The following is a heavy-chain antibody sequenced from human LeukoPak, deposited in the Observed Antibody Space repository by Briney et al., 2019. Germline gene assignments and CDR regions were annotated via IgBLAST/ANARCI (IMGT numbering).Heavy chain of an antibody. J-gene: IGHJ4*02. V-gene: IGHV3-11*01. CDR1: GFTFSDRY. CDR2: ISPNSNTI. Sequence: GGSLRLSCAAAGFTFSDRYMSWIRQAPGQGMEWVAYISPNSNTIHYADSVKGRFTISRDNAKNSLYLQMNSLRAEDTALYYCVRLPYDSSGYYYWYYFDYWGQGTLVTVSS. D-gene: IGHD3-22*01. CDR3: VRLPYDSSGYYYWYYFDY.